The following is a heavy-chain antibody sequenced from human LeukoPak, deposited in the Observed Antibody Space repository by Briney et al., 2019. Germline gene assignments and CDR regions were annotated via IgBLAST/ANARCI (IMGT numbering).Heavy chain of an antibody. J-gene: IGHJ6*03. V-gene: IGHV1-2*02. Sequence: ASVKVSCKASGYTFTGYYIHWVRQAPGQGLEWMGWINPNSGGTNYAQKFQGGVTMTRDTSISTAYMELSRLTSDDTAVYYCARGCQYQLLIFLYYYMDVWGKGTTVTISS. D-gene: IGHD2-2*01. CDR2: INPNSGGT. CDR1: GYTFTGYY. CDR3: ARGCQYQLLIFLYYYMDV.